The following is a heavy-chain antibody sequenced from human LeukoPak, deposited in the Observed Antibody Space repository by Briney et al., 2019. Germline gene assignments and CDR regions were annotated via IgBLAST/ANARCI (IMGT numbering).Heavy chain of an antibody. Sequence: PGGSLRVSCSASGFIFCNYAMNWVRQAPGKGLEWVSTLSASGSITYYADSVKGRFTISRDDSKNMLYLQMSSLRVDDTAVYYCAYLGLSSDWNDVPGPQIDHWGQGMLVSVSS. D-gene: IGHD1-1*01. CDR2: LSASGSIT. CDR3: AYLGLSSDWNDVPGPQIDH. V-gene: IGHV3-23*01. CDR1: GFIFCNYA. J-gene: IGHJ4*02.